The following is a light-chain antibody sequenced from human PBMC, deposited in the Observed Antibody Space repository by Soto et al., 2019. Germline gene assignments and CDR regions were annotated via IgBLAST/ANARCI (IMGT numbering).Light chain of an antibody. CDR2: GAS. V-gene: IGKV1-12*01. CDR3: QQASTFPLT. Sequence: DIQVTQSPSSVSASVGDRVTITCRATQANSNLLAWYQQKPGKAPKLLIYGASNLQGGVPSRFSGSGSGTDFTLTITSLQPEDFASYYCQQASTFPLTFGGGTKVEIK. J-gene: IGKJ4*01. CDR1: QANSNL.